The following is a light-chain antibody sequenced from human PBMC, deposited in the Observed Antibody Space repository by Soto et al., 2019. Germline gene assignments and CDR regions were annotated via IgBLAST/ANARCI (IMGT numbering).Light chain of an antibody. CDR2: EVS. CDR1: SSDVGGSNY. Sequence: QSVLTQPASVSGSPGQSITISCTGTSSDVGGSNYVSWYQQYPGKAPKLMIYEVSHRPSGVSNRFSGYRSGNTASLTISGLQAEDEADYYCSSYTSSNTYVFGTGTKVTVL. V-gene: IGLV2-14*01. CDR3: SSYTSSNTYV. J-gene: IGLJ1*01.